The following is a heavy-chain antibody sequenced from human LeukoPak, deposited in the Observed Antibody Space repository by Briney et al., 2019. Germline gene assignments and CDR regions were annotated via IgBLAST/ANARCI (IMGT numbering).Heavy chain of an antibody. CDR2: IIPIFGIA. CDR1: GGTFSSYA. J-gene: IGHJ6*02. V-gene: IGHV1-69*04. Sequence: SVKVSCKASGGTFSSYAISWVRQAPGQGLEWMGRIIPIFGIANYAQKFQGRVTITADKSTNTAYMELSSLRSEDTAVYYCASLTRPRGYFYGMDVWGQGTTVTVSS. CDR3: ASLTRPRGYFYGMDV.